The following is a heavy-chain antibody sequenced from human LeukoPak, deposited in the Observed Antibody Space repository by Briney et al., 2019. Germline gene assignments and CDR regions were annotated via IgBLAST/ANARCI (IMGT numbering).Heavy chain of an antibody. CDR1: GFSFSITW. D-gene: IGHD2-2*01. Sequence: GGSLRLSCAASGFSFSITWMHWVRQPPGQGLVWVARITSDGTSTSYAESVKGRFTISRDNAKNTLYLQMNSLRAEDTAVYYCARDWYHAIDCWGQGTLVTVSS. J-gene: IGHJ4*02. CDR2: ITSDGTST. CDR3: ARDWYHAIDC. V-gene: IGHV3-74*03.